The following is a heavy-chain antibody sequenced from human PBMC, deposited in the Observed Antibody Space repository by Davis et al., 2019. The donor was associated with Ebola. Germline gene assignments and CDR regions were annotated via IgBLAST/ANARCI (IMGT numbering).Heavy chain of an antibody. V-gene: IGHV4-34*01. CDR1: GGSISSYY. J-gene: IGHJ4*02. D-gene: IGHD5-18*01. CDR2: INHSGST. Sequence: MPSETLSLTCTVSGGSISSYYWSWIRQPQGKGLEWNGEINHSGSTNYNPYLKCRVTISVDTSKNQYPLKLSSVTGAATAVYYCARGQWGYSYAYWGQGTLVTVSS. CDR3: ARGQWGYSYAY.